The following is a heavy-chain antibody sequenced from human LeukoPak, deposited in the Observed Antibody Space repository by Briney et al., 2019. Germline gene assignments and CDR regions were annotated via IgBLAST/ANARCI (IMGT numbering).Heavy chain of an antibody. D-gene: IGHD1-1*01. Sequence: PSETLSLTCAVSGGSISSSNWWSWVRQPPGKGLEWIGEIYHSGSTNYNPSLKSRVTISVDTSKNQFSLRLSSVTAADTAVYYCARDPGTTGGWFDPWGQGTLVTVSS. CDR2: IYHSGST. CDR3: ARDPGTTGGWFDP. V-gene: IGHV4-4*02. J-gene: IGHJ5*02. CDR1: GGSISSSNW.